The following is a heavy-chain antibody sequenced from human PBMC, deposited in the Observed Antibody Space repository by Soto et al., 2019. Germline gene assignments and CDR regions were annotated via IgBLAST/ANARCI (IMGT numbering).Heavy chain of an antibody. V-gene: IGHV1-18*01. CDR3: ARVKGSQRYATTRPDYYYGMDV. Sequence: ASVKVSCEASGYTFTSYGISCVRQAPGQGLEWLGWISTYNGNTNYAQKLQGRVTMTTDTSTSTAYMELRSLRSDDTAVYYCARVKGSQRYATTRPDYYYGMDVWGQGTTVTVSS. CDR2: ISTYNGNT. J-gene: IGHJ6*02. D-gene: IGHD5-12*01. CDR1: GYTFTSYG.